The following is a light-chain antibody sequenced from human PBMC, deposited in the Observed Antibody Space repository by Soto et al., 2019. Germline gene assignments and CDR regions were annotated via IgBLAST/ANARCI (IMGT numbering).Light chain of an antibody. Sequence: QSVLTQPTSVSGSAGQSVTISCTGNSXDIGAYDYVSWYQQHPGKAPRLLIYGVRNRPSGIPSRFSASKSGLTASLTISGLQAEDEADYYCASLSTYRVYVFGPGTKVTVL. CDR3: ASLSTYRVYV. CDR2: GVR. CDR1: SXDIGAYDY. V-gene: IGLV2-14*01. J-gene: IGLJ1*01.